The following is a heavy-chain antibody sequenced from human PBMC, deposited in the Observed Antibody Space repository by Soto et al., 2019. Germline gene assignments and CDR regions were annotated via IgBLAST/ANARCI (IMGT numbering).Heavy chain of an antibody. Sequence: ASVKVSCKASGYTFTSYGIPWVRQAPGQGLEWLGMITADNGDTKYAQKVQDRVTVTMDTSTTTAYMELRSLTSDDTAVYYCARRTLGSAIGIGDYWGQGTLVTVSS. J-gene: IGHJ4*02. CDR3: ARRTLGSAIGIGDY. CDR1: GYTFTSYG. D-gene: IGHD7-27*01. V-gene: IGHV1-18*01. CDR2: ITADNGDT.